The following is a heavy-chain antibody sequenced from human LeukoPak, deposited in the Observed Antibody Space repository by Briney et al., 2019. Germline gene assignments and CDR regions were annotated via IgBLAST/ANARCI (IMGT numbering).Heavy chain of an antibody. CDR2: IYYSGST. CDR1: GGSISSSSYY. V-gene: IGHV4-39*01. Sequence: SETLSLTCTVSGGSISSSSYYWGWIRQPPGKGLELIGSIYYSGSTYYNPSLKSRVTISVDTSKNQFSLKLSSVTAADTAVYYCARSDGWYFDLWGRGTLVTVSS. CDR3: ARSDGWYFDL. J-gene: IGHJ2*01.